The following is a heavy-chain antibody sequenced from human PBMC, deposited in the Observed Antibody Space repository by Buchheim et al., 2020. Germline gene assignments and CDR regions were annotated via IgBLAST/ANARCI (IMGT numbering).Heavy chain of an antibody. V-gene: IGHV3-48*04. J-gene: IGHJ4*02. CDR3: ARGSDSGSYQPFDY. CDR2: ISSSSSTI. CDR1: GFTFSSYS. D-gene: IGHD1-26*01. Sequence: EVQLVESGGGLVQPGGSLRLSCAASGFTFSSYSMNWVRQAPGKGLEWVSYISSSSSTIYYADSVKGRFTISRDNAKNPLYLQMNSLRAEDTAVYYCARGSDSGSYQPFDYWGQGTL.